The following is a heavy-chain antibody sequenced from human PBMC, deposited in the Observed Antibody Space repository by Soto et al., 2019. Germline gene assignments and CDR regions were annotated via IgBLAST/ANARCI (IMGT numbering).Heavy chain of an antibody. J-gene: IGHJ4*02. CDR3: AKGPTTVSPFDY. D-gene: IGHD4-4*01. V-gene: IGHV3-9*01. CDR1: GFTFDDYA. CDR2: ISWNSGSI. Sequence: GGSLRLSCAASGFTFDDYAMHWVRQAPGKGLEWVSGISWNSGSIGYADSVKGRFTISRDNAKNSLYLQMNSLRAEDTALYYCAKGPTTVSPFDYWGQGTLVTV.